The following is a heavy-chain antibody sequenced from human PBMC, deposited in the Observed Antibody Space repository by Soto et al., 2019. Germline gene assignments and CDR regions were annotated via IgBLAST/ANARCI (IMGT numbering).Heavy chain of an antibody. CDR3: ARVSGPLYYYDSPFQH. Sequence: QVQLVQSGAEVKKPGSSVKVSCKASGGTFSSYAISWVRQAPGQGLEWMGGIIPIFGTANYAQEFQGRVTITADESTSTAYMELSSLRSEDTAVYYCARVSGPLYYYDSPFQHWGQGTLVTVSS. CDR2: IIPIFGTA. V-gene: IGHV1-69*01. CDR1: GGTFSSYA. D-gene: IGHD3-22*01. J-gene: IGHJ1*01.